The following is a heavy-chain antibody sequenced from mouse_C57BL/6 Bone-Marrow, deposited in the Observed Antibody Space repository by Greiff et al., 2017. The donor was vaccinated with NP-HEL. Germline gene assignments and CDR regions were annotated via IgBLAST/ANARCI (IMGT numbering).Heavy chain of an antibody. V-gene: IGHV5-2*01. D-gene: IGHD2-4*01. Sequence: EVKLMESGGGLVQPGESLKLSCESNEYEFPSHDMSWVRKTPEKRLELVAAINSDGGSTYYPDTMERRFIISRDNTKKALYLQKSSLKSEDTALYYGARHDYDGDPTMDYWGQGTSVTVSS. CDR1: EYEFPSHD. CDR3: ARHDYDGDPTMDY. J-gene: IGHJ4*01. CDR2: INSDGGST.